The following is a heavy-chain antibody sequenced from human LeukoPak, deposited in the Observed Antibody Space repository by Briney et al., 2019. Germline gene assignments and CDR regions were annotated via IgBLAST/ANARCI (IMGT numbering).Heavy chain of an antibody. CDR3: ARSSLGTITAGPFDY. V-gene: IGHV1-18*01. CDR1: GYTFSSYG. D-gene: IGHD5-12*01. CDR2: ISGYNGNT. Sequence: ASVKVSCKASGYTFSSYGIAWVRQAPGQGLEWMGWISGYNGNTNYAQKLQGRVSMTTDTSTTTAYMELRSLTSDDTALYHCARSSLGTITAGPFDYWGQGTLVTVSS. J-gene: IGHJ4*02.